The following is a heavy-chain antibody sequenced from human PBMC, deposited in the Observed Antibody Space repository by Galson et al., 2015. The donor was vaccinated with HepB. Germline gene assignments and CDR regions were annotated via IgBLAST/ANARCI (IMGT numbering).Heavy chain of an antibody. V-gene: IGHV3-74*01. CDR1: GFIFRDFW. J-gene: IGHJ4*02. CDR3: VKDMVGPSDY. Sequence: SLRLSCAASGFIFRDFWMHWVRQVPGKGLVWVPRIDNDGDITTYADSVKGRFTISRDNAKNTLYLQMNSLRVEDTAVYYCVKDMVGPSDYWGQGTLVTVSS. D-gene: IGHD3-10*01. CDR2: IDNDGDIT.